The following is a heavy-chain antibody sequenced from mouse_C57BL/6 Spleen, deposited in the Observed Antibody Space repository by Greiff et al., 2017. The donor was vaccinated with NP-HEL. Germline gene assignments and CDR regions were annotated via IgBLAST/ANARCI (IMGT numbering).Heavy chain of an antibody. Sequence: EVQRVESGGGLVKPGGSLKLSCAASGFTFSSYAMSWVRQTPEKRLEWVATISDGGSYTYYPDNVKGRFTISRDNAKNNLYLQMSHLKSEDTAMYYCARDLDDYFDYWGQGTTLTVSS. CDR2: ISDGGSYT. V-gene: IGHV5-4*01. CDR1: GFTFSSYA. CDR3: ARDLDDYFDY. J-gene: IGHJ2*01.